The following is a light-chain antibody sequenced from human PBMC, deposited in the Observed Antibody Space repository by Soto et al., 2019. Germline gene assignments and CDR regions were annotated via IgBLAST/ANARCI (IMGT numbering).Light chain of an antibody. Sequence: EIVLTQSPGTLSLSPGERATLSCRASQSVSSSYLAWYQQKPGQAPRLLIYGASSRATGIPDRFSGSGSGTDFTLTISGLEPEDFAVYYCQQYGSSPVYTFGQGTKLEIK. J-gene: IGKJ2*01. CDR3: QQYGSSPVYT. V-gene: IGKV3-20*01. CDR2: GAS. CDR1: QSVSSSY.